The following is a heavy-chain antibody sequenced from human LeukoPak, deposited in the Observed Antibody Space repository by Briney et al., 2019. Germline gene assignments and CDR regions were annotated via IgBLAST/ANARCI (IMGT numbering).Heavy chain of an antibody. Sequence: VASVKVSCKVSEYTLTELSMHWVRQAPGKGLEWMGGFDPEDGETIYAQKFQGRVTMTEDTSTDTAYMELSSLRSEDTAVYYCATDLSHYDILTGYAKSDYWGQGTLVTVSS. CDR2: FDPEDGET. CDR3: ATDLSHYDILTGYAKSDY. CDR1: EYTLTELS. J-gene: IGHJ4*02. D-gene: IGHD3-9*01. V-gene: IGHV1-24*01.